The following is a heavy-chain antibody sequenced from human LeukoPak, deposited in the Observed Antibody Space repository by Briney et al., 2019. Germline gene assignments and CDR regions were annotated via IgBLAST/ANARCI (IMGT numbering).Heavy chain of an antibody. Sequence: GGSLRLSCAASGFTFSSYAMHWVRQAPGKGLEWVAVISYDGSNKYYADSVKGRFTISRDNSKNTLYLQMNSLRAEDTAVYYCARASPWAANAFDIWGQGTMVTVSS. V-gene: IGHV3-30-3*01. CDR1: GFTFSSYA. CDR3: ARASPWAANAFDI. D-gene: IGHD2-15*01. CDR2: ISYDGSNK. J-gene: IGHJ3*02.